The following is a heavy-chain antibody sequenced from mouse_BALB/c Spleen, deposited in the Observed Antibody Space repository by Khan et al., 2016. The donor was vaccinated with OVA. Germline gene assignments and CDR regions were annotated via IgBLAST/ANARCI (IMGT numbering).Heavy chain of an antibody. D-gene: IGHD2-2*01. CDR2: INTYTGEP. CDR1: GYTFTNNG. Sequence: QVQLVQSGPELRKPGETVKISCKASGYTFTNNGMNWVKQNPGKGLKWMGWINTYTGEPTFADDFKGRFAFSSETSATTAYLQINSLKNEETATYYCARVGYAGTMDYWGQGTSVTVSS. V-gene: IGHV9-3-1*01. CDR3: ARVGYAGTMDY. J-gene: IGHJ4*01.